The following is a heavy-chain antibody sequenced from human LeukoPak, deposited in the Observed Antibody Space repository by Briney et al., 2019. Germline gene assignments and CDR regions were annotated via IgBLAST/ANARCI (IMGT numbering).Heavy chain of an antibody. CDR2: IWYDGSNK. Sequence: GGSLRLSCAASGFTFSSYGMHWVRQAPGKGLEWVAVIWYDGSNKYYADSVKGRFTISRDNSKNTLYLQMNSLRAEDTAVYYCAKRGVVIRVILVGFHKEAYYFDSWGQGALVTVSS. D-gene: IGHD3-22*01. CDR3: AKRGVVIRVILVGFHKEAYYFDS. CDR1: GFTFSSYG. J-gene: IGHJ4*02. V-gene: IGHV3-33*06.